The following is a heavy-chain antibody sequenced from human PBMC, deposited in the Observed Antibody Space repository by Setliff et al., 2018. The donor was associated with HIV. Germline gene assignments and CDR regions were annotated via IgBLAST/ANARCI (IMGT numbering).Heavy chain of an antibody. V-gene: IGHV4-39*02. D-gene: IGHD4-17*01. J-gene: IGHJ6*03. CDR3: ARVRTTVSTDFYYYMDV. Sequence: SETLSLTCTVSGGSISSSDYYWGWIRQPPGKGLEWVGSLFSRGTTYYHPSLKSRVTISLDTSQNHFSLKLTSVTAADTAVYYCARVRTTVSTDFYYYMDVWGKGTTVTVSS. CDR1: GGSISSSDYY. CDR2: LFSRGTT.